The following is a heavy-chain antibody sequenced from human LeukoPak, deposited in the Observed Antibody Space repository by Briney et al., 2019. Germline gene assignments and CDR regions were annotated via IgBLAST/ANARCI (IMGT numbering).Heavy chain of an antibody. CDR2: IYSGGDT. J-gene: IGHJ4*02. CDR3: ARERNLEIAVAGTIFDY. V-gene: IGHV3-66*01. CDR1: GFTVSSKY. Sequence: PGGSLRLSCAASGFTVSSKYMNWVRKGPGQGLGWVSVIYSGGDTYYADSVKGRFTISRDNSKNMIYLEMSSLKAEDTAVYYCARERNLEIAVAGTIFDYWGQGTLVTVSS. D-gene: IGHD6-19*01.